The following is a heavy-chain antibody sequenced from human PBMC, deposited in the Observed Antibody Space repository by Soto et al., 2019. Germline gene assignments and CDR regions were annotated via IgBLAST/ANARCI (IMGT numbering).Heavy chain of an antibody. CDR3: AREPLRGELTFDY. D-gene: IGHD1-26*01. CDR1: GFTFSSYA. J-gene: IGHJ4*02. Sequence: GGSLRLSCAASGFTFSSYAMHWVRQAPGKGLEWVAVISYDGSNKYYADSVKGRFTISRDNSKNTLYLQMNSLRAEDTAVYYCAREPLRGELTFDYWGQGTLVTVSS. CDR2: ISYDGSNK. V-gene: IGHV3-30-3*01.